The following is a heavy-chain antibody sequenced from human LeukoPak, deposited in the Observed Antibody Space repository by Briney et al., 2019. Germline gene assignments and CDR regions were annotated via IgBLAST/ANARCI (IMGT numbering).Heavy chain of an antibody. Sequence: SETLSLTCTVSGGSISSGDYYWSWIRQPPGKGLEWIGYIYYSGSTNYNPSLKSRVTISVDTSKNQFSLKLSSVTAADTAVYYCATDSSGYLGIWGQGTMVTVSS. CDR2: IYYSGST. V-gene: IGHV4-61*08. CDR1: GGSISSGDYY. CDR3: ATDSSGYLGI. D-gene: IGHD3-22*01. J-gene: IGHJ3*02.